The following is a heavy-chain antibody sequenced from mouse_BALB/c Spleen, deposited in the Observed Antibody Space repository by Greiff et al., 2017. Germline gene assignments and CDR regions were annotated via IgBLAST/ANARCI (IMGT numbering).Heavy chain of an antibody. Sequence: EVKLQESGPSLVKPSQTLSLTCSVTGDSITSGYWNWIRKFPGNKLEYMGYISYSGSTYYNPSLKSRISITRDTSKNQYYLQLNSVTTEDTATYYCARGGGYYDYGFDYWGQGTTLTVSS. D-gene: IGHD2-4*01. V-gene: IGHV3-8*02. J-gene: IGHJ2*01. CDR2: ISYSGST. CDR1: GDSITSGY. CDR3: ARGGGYYDYGFDY.